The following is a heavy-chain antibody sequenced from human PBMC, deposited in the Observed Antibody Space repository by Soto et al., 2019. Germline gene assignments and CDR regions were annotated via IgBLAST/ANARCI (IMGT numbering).Heavy chain of an antibody. D-gene: IGHD5-12*01. CDR3: ARGNHRWLQLWYFDL. CDR1: GCTFSSYT. V-gene: IGHV1-69*12. CDR2: ITPIFGTA. Sequence: QVQLVQSGAEVKKPGSSVTVSCKASGCTFSSYTISWVRQAPGQGLEGMGGITPIFGTANYAQKFQGRVTITADESTCTPYMELSSLRSEDTAVYYCARGNHRWLQLWYFDLWGRGTLVTVSS. J-gene: IGHJ2*01.